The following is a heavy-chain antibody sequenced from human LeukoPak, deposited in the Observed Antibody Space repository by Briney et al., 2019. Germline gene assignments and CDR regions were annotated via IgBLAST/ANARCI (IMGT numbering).Heavy chain of an antibody. J-gene: IGHJ4*02. Sequence: PGGSLRLSCAASGFTFSSYGVHWVRQAPGKGLEWVAFIRYDGSNKYYADSVKGRFTISRDNSKNTLYLQMNSLRAEDTAVYYCAKDGGYSSGGDYFDYWGQGTLVTVSS. CDR1: GFTFSSYG. CDR2: IRYDGSNK. CDR3: AKDGGYSSGGDYFDY. D-gene: IGHD2-15*01. V-gene: IGHV3-30*02.